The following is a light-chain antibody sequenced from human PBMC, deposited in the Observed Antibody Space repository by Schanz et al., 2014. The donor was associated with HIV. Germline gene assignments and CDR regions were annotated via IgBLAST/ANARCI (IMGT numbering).Light chain of an antibody. CDR1: QNISSN. V-gene: IGKV3D-15*01. Sequence: EIMLTQSPGTLSLSPGERATLSCRASQNISSNLAWYQQKPGQTPRLLIYGASTRAAGIPARFSGSGSGTEFTLTINSLQSEDFAVYFCQQYNNWHTFGQGTKLEIK. CDR3: QQYNNWHT. J-gene: IGKJ2*01. CDR2: GAS.